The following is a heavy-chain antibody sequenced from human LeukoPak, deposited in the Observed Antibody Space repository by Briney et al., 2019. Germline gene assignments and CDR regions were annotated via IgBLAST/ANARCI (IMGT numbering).Heavy chain of an antibody. D-gene: IGHD4-17*01. CDR1: GFTFSSYA. J-gene: IGHJ4*02. CDR2: ISYDGSNK. CDR3: ARYDSTVTTGFDY. Sequence: GGSLRLSCAASGFTFSSYAMHWVRQAPGKGPEWVAVISYDGSNKYYADSAKGRFTISRDNSKNTLYLQMNSLRAEDTAVYYCARYDSTVTTGFDYWGQGTLVTVSS. V-gene: IGHV3-30-3*01.